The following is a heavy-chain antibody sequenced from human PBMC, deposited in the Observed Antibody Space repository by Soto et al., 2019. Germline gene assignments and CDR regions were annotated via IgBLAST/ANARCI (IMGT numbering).Heavy chain of an antibody. D-gene: IGHD3-3*01. CDR3: ARDLIGDFWSGYSPYYYGMDV. J-gene: IGHJ6*02. CDR2: IYYSGST. Sequence: QVQLQESGPGLVKPSQTLSLTCTVSGGSISSGDYYWSWIRQPPGKGLEWIGYIYYSGSTHYNPSRNSRVTISVDPSKNQFSLKLSSVTAADTAVYYCARDLIGDFWSGYSPYYYGMDVWGQGTTVTVSS. CDR1: GGSISSGDYY. V-gene: IGHV4-30-4*01.